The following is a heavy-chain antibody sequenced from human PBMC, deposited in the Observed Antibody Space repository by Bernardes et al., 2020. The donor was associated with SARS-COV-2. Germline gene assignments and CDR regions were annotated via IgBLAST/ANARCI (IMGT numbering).Heavy chain of an antibody. V-gene: IGHV3-30*18. D-gene: IGHD5-18*01. CDR2: ISYDGSNK. CDR1: GFTFSSYG. CDR3: AKGTAMVTDYYYYYGMDV. J-gene: IGHJ6*02. Sequence: GGSLRLSCAASGFTFSSYGMHWVRQAPGKGLEWVAVISYDGSNKYYADSVKGRFTISRDNSKNTLYLQMNSLRAEDTAVYYCAKGTAMVTDYYYYYGMDVWGQGTTVTVSS.